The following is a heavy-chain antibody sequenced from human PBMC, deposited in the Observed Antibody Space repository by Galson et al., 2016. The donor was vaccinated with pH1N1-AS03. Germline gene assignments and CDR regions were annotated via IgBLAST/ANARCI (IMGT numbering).Heavy chain of an antibody. CDR2: TYHRSRWYN. Sequence: CAISGDSVSSNTAAWNWIRQSPSRGLEWLGRTYHRSRWYNDYAVFVTSRITITPDTSKNQFSLQLKFVTPEDTAIYYCTRDHLGAVPAFDYRGQGTLVTVSS. D-gene: IGHD1-26*01. V-gene: IGHV6-1*01. CDR3: TRDHLGAVPAFDY. CDR1: GDSVSSNTAA. J-gene: IGHJ4*02.